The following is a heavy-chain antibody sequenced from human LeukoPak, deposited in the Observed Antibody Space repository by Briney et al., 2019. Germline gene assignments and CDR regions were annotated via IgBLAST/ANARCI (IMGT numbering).Heavy chain of an antibody. Sequence: SETLSLTCTVSGGSISSYYWTWIRQPAGEGLEWIGRIYSSGSTNYNPSLKSRVTMSVDTSKNQFSLKLTSVTAADTAVYYCASYSGSYAYYAYWGQGTLVTVSS. CDR3: ASYSGSYAYYAY. CDR2: IYSSGST. V-gene: IGHV4-4*07. CDR1: GGSISSYY. J-gene: IGHJ4*02. D-gene: IGHD1-26*01.